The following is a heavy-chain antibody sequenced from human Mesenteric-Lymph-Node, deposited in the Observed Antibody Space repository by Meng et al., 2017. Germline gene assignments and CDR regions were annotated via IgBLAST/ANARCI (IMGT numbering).Heavy chain of an antibody. D-gene: IGHD6-19*01. CDR1: GFTFSDYY. Sequence: GESLKISCAASGFTFSDYYMSWIRQAPGKGLEWVSRINSDGSSTSYADSVKGRFTISRDNAKNTLYLQMNSLRAEDTAVYYCAREHLGAFSSGWTLFDYWGQGTLVTVSS. J-gene: IGHJ4*02. V-gene: IGHV3-74*01. CDR2: INSDGSST. CDR3: AREHLGAFSSGWTLFDY.